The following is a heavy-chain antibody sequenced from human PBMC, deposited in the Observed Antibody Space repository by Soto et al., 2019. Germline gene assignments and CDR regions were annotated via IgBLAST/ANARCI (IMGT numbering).Heavy chain of an antibody. CDR3: TRDASRDSSARGWFDP. CDR1: GFTFRSFT. Sequence: PGGSLRLSCAASGFTFRSFTMNWVRQAPGKGLGWVSTISSNSAYIYYTDALRGRFTISRDNAKNSLHLQMNSLRAEDTAVYYCTRDASRDSSARGWFDPWGPGTLVTVSS. V-gene: IGHV3-21*01. D-gene: IGHD6-13*01. J-gene: IGHJ5*02. CDR2: ISSNSAYI.